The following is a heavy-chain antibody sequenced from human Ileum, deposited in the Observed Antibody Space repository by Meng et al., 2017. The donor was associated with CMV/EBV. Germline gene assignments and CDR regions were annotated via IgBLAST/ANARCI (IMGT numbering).Heavy chain of an antibody. CDR3: ARGRFPSSPLLDS. D-gene: IGHD6-13*01. CDR2: IFASGSK. CDR1: GFSFSNTY. V-gene: IGHV3-53*01. J-gene: IGHJ4*02. Sequence: GGSLRLSCEVSGFSFSNTYMSWVRQSPGKGLEWVSNIFASGSKYYAESVRGRFTISRDNSKNTFHLQMNSLRDDDTAIYYCARGRFPSSPLLDSWGQGTLVTVSS.